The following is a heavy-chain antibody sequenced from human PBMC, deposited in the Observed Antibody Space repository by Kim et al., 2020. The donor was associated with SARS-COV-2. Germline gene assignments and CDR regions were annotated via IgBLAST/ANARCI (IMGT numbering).Heavy chain of an antibody. V-gene: IGHV3-74*01. Sequence: GGSLRLSCAASGFTFSNYWMHWVRQVPGKGLVWLSNINGGGNTINYADSVKGRFTISRDNAKNTLYLQMNSLRVDDTAVYYCARSYSDWGQGTLVTVSS. CDR3: ARSYSD. CDR2: INGGGNTI. J-gene: IGHJ4*02. CDR1: GFTFSNYW. D-gene: IGHD5-18*01.